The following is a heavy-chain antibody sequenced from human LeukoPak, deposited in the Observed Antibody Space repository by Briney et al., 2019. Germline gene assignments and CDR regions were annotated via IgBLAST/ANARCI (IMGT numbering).Heavy chain of an antibody. J-gene: IGHJ4*02. CDR3: ARDAGFRGVDF. CDR1: GGSISSSSYY. D-gene: IGHD3-10*01. Sequence: SETLSLTCTVSGGSISSSSYYWGWIRQPPGKGLEWIGEINHSGSTNYNPSLKSRVTISVDTSKNQFSLKLTSVTAADTALYYRARDAGFRGVDFWGQGTLVTVSS. CDR2: INHSGST. V-gene: IGHV4-39*07.